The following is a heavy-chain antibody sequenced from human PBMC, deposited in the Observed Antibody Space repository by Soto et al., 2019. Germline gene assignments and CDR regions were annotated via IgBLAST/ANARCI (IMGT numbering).Heavy chain of an antibody. Sequence: ESGGGLVQPGGSLRLSCAASGFTFSDHYMDWVRQAPGKGLEWVGRTRNKANSYTTEYAASVKGRFTISRDDSKNSLYLQMNSLKTEDTAVYYCARSRLAARPNYYYYYYGMDVWGQGTTVTVSS. CDR3: ARSRLAARPNYYYYYYGMDV. CDR1: GFTFSDHY. V-gene: IGHV3-72*01. CDR2: TRNKANSYTT. J-gene: IGHJ6*02. D-gene: IGHD6-6*01.